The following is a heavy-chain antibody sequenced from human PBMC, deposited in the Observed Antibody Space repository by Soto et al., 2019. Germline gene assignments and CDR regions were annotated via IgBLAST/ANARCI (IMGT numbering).Heavy chain of an antibody. V-gene: IGHV3-23*01. CDR2: ISGSGGST. D-gene: IGHD3-3*01. J-gene: IGHJ4*02. Sequence: GSLRLSCAASGFTFSSYAMSWVRQAPGKGLEWVSAISGSGGSTYYADSVKGRFTISRDNSKNTLYLQMNSLRAEDTAVYYCANTIFGVGHYFDYWGQGTLVTVSS. CDR1: GFTFSSYA. CDR3: ANTIFGVGHYFDY.